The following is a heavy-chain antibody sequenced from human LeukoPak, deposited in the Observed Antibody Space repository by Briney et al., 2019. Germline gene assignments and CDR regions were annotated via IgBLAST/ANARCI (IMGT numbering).Heavy chain of an antibody. CDR2: IYYSGST. CDR1: GGSISSYY. D-gene: IGHD5-18*01. V-gene: IGHV4-59*01. J-gene: IGHJ6*02. Sequence: PSETLSLTCTVSGGSISSYYWSWIRQPPGKGLEWIGYIYYSGSTNYNPSLKSRVTISVDTSKNQFSLKLSSVTAADTAVYYCARGARGKGGYSYGYDYYYGMDVWGQGTTVTVSS. CDR3: ARGARGKGGYSYGYDYYYGMDV.